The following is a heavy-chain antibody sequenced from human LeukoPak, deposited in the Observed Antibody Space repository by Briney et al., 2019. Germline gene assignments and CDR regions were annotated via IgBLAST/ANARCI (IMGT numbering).Heavy chain of an antibody. CDR3: ASIAAAGLHPFDY. CDR2: INHSGRN. J-gene: IGHJ4*02. D-gene: IGHD6-13*01. CDR1: GGSFSGYY. Sequence: SETLSLTCAVYGGSFSGYYWSWIRQPPGKGLDWIGEINHSGRNNYNPSLKIRVTISVDTSKNQFSLKLSSVTAADTAVYYCASIAAAGLHPFDYWGQGTLVTVSS. V-gene: IGHV4-34*01.